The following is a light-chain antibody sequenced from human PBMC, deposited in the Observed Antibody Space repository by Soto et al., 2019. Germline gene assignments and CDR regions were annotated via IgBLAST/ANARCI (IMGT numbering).Light chain of an antibody. CDR1: SSNVGGYNY. CDR3: SSYTISSSPWV. V-gene: IGLV2-14*01. J-gene: IGLJ1*01. Sequence: QSVLTQPASVSGSPGQSITISCTGTSSNVGGYNYVSWYQQHPGKAPKLMIYDVSNRPSGVSNRFSGSTSGNTASLTISGLQAEDEADYYCSSYTISSSPWVFGTGTKVTVL. CDR2: DVS.